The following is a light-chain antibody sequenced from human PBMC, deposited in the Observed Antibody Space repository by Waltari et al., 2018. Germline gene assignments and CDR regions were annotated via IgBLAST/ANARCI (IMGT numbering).Light chain of an antibody. V-gene: IGLV3-25*03. CDR2: KDT. J-gene: IGLJ3*02. Sequence: SHDLTQPPSVSVSPGHTARITCSGDALPKQYAYWFQKKPGQAPVLVIYKDTERPSGIPERFSGSSSGTTVTLTISGVQADDESDYYCQSADISSSYRVFGGGTKLSVL. CDR3: QSADISSSYRV. CDR1: ALPKQY.